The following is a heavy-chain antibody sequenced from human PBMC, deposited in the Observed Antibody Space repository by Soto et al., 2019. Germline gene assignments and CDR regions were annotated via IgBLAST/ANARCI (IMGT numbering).Heavy chain of an antibody. J-gene: IGHJ4*02. CDR2: ITFDGGSK. D-gene: IGHD5-12*01. CDR1: GFNFSNYA. Sequence: GSLRLSCAASGFNFSNYALHWVRRTPGKGLEWVSLITFDGGSKFYGDSVKGRFAISRDNSKNTLYLQMKSLRPEDTAVYYCGKALYSGYAIEVFDVWGQGTPVTVSS. CDR3: GKALYSGYAIEVFDV. V-gene: IGHV3-30*02.